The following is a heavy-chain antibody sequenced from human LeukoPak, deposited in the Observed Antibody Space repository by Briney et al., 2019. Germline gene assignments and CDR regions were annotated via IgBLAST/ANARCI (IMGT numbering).Heavy chain of an antibody. D-gene: IGHD6-13*01. J-gene: IGHJ6*02. V-gene: IGHV3-9*01. CDR3: AKDIGSSSWPDYYYYGMDV. Sequence: SLRLSCAASGFTFDDYAMHWVRQAPGNGLEWVSGISWNSGSIGYADSVKGRFTISRDNAKNSLYLQMNSLRAEDTALYYCAKDIGSSSWPDYYYYGMDVWGQGTTVTVSS. CDR1: GFTFDDYA. CDR2: ISWNSGSI.